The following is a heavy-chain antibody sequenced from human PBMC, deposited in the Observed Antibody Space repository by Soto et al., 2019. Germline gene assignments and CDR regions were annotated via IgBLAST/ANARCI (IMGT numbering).Heavy chain of an antibody. CDR3: ARGSSVAGTEDWFDP. V-gene: IGHV1-69*01. J-gene: IGHJ5*02. CDR2: IIPIFGTA. Sequence: GXSVKVFFKASGGTFSSYAISLVRQAPGQGLEWMGGIIPIFGTANYAQKFQGRVTITADESTSTAYMELSSLRSEDTAVYYCARGSSVAGTEDWFDPWGQGTRVTVSS. D-gene: IGHD6-19*01. CDR1: GGTFSSYA.